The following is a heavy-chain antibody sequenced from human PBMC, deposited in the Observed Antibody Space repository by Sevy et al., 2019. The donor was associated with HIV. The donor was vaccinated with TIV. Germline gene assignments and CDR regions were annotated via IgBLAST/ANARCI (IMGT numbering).Heavy chain of an antibody. Sequence: GGSLRLSCAASGFSFSSSSMNWLRQAPGKGLEWLAYITRDGKTKYYADFVKGRFTISRDNAQNSLFLQLNSLRDDETAVYYCACDYSGSYYRFDLWGHGTLVTVSS. J-gene: IGHJ4*01. D-gene: IGHD1-26*01. CDR1: GFSFSSSS. CDR3: ACDYSGSYYRFDL. CDR2: ITRDGKTK. V-gene: IGHV3-48*02.